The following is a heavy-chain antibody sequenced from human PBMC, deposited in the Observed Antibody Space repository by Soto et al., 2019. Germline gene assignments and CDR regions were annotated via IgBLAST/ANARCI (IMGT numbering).Heavy chain of an antibody. Sequence: PGGSLRLSCAASGFTFSSYAMHWVRQAPGKGLEYVSAISSNGGSTYYANSVKGRFTISRDNSKNTLYLQMGSLRAEDMAVYYCARGGGRDYWGQGTLGTVSS. D-gene: IGHD3-16*01. J-gene: IGHJ4*02. CDR2: ISSNGGST. V-gene: IGHV3-64*01. CDR3: ARGGGRDY. CDR1: GFTFSSYA.